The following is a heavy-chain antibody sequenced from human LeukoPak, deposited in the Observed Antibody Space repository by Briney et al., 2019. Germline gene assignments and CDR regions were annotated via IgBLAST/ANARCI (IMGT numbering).Heavy chain of an antibody. V-gene: IGHV4-61*02. D-gene: IGHD5-18*01. J-gene: IGHJ4*02. Sequence: PSQTLSLTCTVSGGSISSGSYYWSWIRQPAGKGLEWIGRIYTSGSTNYNPSLKSRVTISVDTSKNQFSLKLSSVTAADTAVYYCARGFGNTAMVESNYFDYWGQGTLVTVSS. CDR1: GGSISSGSYY. CDR2: IYTSGST. CDR3: ARGFGNTAMVESNYFDY.